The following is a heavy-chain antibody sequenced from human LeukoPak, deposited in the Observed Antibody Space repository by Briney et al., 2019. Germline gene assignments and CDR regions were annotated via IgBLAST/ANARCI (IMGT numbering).Heavy chain of an antibody. Sequence: SGGSLRLSCAASGFSLSSYAMSWVRQAPGKGLEWVSAISSTDAGTYHADSVRARFTISRDSSKNTLYLQMNSLRAEDAAVYYCAKAPVTSCRGAYCYPFDYWGQGTLVTVSS. J-gene: IGHJ4*02. V-gene: IGHV3-23*01. D-gene: IGHD2-21*01. CDR1: GFSLSSYA. CDR2: ISSTDAGT. CDR3: AKAPVTSCRGAYCYPFDY.